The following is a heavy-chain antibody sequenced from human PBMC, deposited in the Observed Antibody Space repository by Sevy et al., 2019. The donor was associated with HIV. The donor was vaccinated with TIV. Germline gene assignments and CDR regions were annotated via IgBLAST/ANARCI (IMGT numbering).Heavy chain of an antibody. CDR1: GFXFAKYS. CDR3: AREGCTQPHDX. J-gene: IGHJ4*02. CDR2: FSFGCGRI. D-gene: IGHD2-8*01. V-gene: IGHV3-23*01. Sequence: GGSLRLSCAASGFXFAKYSMSWVRQAPGKGLEWVSTFSFGCGRINYADSVKGRFTISRDDSKNTLFLQMNSLRAEDTATYFCAREGCTQPHDXXXXGTLVTVSS.